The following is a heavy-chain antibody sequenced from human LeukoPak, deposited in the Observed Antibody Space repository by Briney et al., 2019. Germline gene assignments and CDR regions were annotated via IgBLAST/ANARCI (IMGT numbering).Heavy chain of an antibody. J-gene: IGHJ4*02. CDR1: GFTFSSYS. D-gene: IGHD3-3*01. CDR2: ISSSSRTI. V-gene: IGHV3-48*01. Sequence: GGSLRLSRAASGFTFSSYSMNWVRQAPGKGLEWVSYISSSSRTIYYADSVKGRFTISRDNAKNSLYLQMNSLRAEDTAVYYCARPYDFWSGYSAGSYFDYWGQGTLVTVSS. CDR3: ARPYDFWSGYSAGSYFDY.